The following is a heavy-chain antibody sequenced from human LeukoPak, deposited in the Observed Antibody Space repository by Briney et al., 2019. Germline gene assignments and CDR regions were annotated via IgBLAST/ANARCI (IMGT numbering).Heavy chain of an antibody. CDR2: ISSSSTI. D-gene: IGHD6-6*01. CDR3: ARYSSSFWFDP. Sequence: GGSLRLSCAASGFTFSSYSMNWVRQAPGKGLEWVSYISSSSTIYYADSVKGRFTISRDNAKNSLYLQMNSLRAEDTAVYYCARYSSSFWFDPWGQGTLVTVSS. J-gene: IGHJ5*02. CDR1: GFTFSSYS. V-gene: IGHV3-48*01.